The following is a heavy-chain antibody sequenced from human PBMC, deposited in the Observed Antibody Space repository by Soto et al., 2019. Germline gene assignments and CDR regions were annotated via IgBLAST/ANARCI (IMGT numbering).Heavy chain of an antibody. CDR1: GFTFSSYD. CDR3: ARGLFEYSSSWRNYYYMDV. V-gene: IGHV3-13*01. CDR2: IGTAGDT. D-gene: IGHD6-6*01. J-gene: IGHJ6*03. Sequence: GGSLRLSCAASGFTFSSYDMHWVRQATGKGLEWVSAIGTAGDTYYPGSVKGRFTISRENAKNSLYLQMNSLRAGDTAVYYCARGLFEYSSSWRNYYYMDVWGKGTTVTVSS.